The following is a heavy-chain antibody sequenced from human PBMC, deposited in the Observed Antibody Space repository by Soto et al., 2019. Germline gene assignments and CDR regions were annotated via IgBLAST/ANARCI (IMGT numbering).Heavy chain of an antibody. J-gene: IGHJ6*03. Sequence: PSETLSLTCTVSGGSISSYYWSWIRQPPGKGLEWIGYIYYSGSTNYNPSLKSRVTISVDTSKNQFSLKLSSVTAADTAVYYCARHLPHSATDYYYYYMDVWGKGTTVTVSS. V-gene: IGHV4-59*08. D-gene: IGHD1-26*01. CDR2: IYYSGST. CDR1: GGSISSYY. CDR3: ARHLPHSATDYYYYYMDV.